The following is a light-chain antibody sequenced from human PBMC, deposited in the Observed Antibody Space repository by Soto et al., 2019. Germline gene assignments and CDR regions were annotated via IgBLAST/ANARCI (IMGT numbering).Light chain of an antibody. CDR1: QSISTW. Sequence: DIQLTQSPSTLSASIGDRVTITCRASQSISTWLAWYQQKPGTAPKLLIYKASTLEGGVPSRFSGSRSGTEFTRNVSSLQPDDFATYYCQQYNDSFPDTFGHGPKLEIK. CDR3: QQYNDSFPDT. CDR2: KAS. V-gene: IGKV1-5*03. J-gene: IGKJ2*01.